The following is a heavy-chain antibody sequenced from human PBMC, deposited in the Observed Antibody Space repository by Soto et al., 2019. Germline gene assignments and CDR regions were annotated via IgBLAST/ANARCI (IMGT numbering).Heavy chain of an antibody. D-gene: IGHD1-20*01. J-gene: IGHJ6*02. V-gene: IGHV1-46*01. Sequence: ASVKVSGKASGYTFTSCYIHWVRQARGQGLEWMGIINPSGGSTSYAQKFQGRVTMTRDTSTSTVYMELSSLRSEDTAVYYCAREITGDYYYGMDVWGQGTTVTVSS. CDR2: INPSGGST. CDR3: AREITGDYYYGMDV. CDR1: GYTFTSCY.